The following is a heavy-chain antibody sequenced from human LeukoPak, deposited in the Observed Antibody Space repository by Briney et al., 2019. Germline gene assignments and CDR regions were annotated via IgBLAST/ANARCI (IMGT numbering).Heavy chain of an antibody. V-gene: IGHV4-34*01. D-gene: IGHD3-22*01. Sequence: PSETLSLTCAVYGGSFSGYYWSWIRQPPGRGLEWIGEINHSGSTNYNPSLKSRVTISVDTSKNQFSLKLSSVTAADTAVYYCARGSFSSGYYFYYYGMNVWGQGTTVTVSS. CDR3: ARGSFSSGYYFYYYGMNV. J-gene: IGHJ6*02. CDR2: INHSGST. CDR1: GGSFSGYY.